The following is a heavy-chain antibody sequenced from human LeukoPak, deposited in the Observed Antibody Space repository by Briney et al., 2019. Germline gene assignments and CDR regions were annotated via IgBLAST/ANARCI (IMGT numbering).Heavy chain of an antibody. V-gene: IGHV4-34*01. D-gene: IGHD3-3*01. J-gene: IGHJ6*04. CDR1: GGSFSGHY. Sequence: PSETLSLTCAVYGGSFSGHYWSWIRQPPQKGLEWIGEMDHSGSTNYNPSLKSRVTISVDTSKNKFSLNLSSVTAADTAVYYCARGQGDAWSGYVLNVWGKGTTVTVSS. CDR3: ARGQGDAWSGYVLNV. CDR2: MDHSGST.